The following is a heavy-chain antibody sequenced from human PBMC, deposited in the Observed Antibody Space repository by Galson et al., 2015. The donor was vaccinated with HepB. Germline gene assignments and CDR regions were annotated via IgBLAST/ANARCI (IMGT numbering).Heavy chain of an antibody. CDR2: IRYDGSNK. V-gene: IGHV3-30*02. Sequence: SLRLSCAASGFTFSSYGMHWVRQAPGKGLEWVAFIRYDGSNKYYADSVKGRFTISRDNSKNTLYLQMNSLRPEDTAVYYCAKVAGSWGDGGEPIDYWGQGTLVTVSS. D-gene: IGHD6-19*01. CDR1: GFTFSSYG. J-gene: IGHJ4*02. CDR3: AKVAGSWGDGGEPIDY.